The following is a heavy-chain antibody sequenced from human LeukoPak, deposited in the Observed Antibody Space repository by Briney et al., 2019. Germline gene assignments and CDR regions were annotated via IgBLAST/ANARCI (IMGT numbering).Heavy chain of an antibody. D-gene: IGHD3-9*01. CDR1: GFTFTNYG. CDR3: ASSVRYFDWLMDY. CDR2: ISGSGGRT. V-gene: IGHV3-23*01. Sequence: GGSLRLSCLASGFTFTNYGMNWVRQAPGKGLEWVSGISGSGGRTYYADSVKGRFTISRDNAKNSLYLQMNSLRAEDTAVYYCASSVRYFDWLMDYWGQGTLVTVSS. J-gene: IGHJ4*02.